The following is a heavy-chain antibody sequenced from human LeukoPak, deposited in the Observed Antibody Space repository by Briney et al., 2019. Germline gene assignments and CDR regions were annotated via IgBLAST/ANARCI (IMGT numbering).Heavy chain of an antibody. CDR3: ASVRGIVGATYYFDY. CDR1: GGSISSSSYY. D-gene: IGHD1-26*01. CDR2: IYYSGST. V-gene: IGHV4-39*01. J-gene: IGHJ4*02. Sequence: SETLSLTCTVSGGSISSSSYYWGWIRQPPGKGLEWIGSIYYSGSTYYNPSLKSRVTISVDTSKNQFSLKLSSVTAADTAVYYCASVRGIVGATYYFDYWGQGTLVTVSS.